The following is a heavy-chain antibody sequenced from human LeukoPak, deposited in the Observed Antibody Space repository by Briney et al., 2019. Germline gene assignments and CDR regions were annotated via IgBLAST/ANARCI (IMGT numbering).Heavy chain of an antibody. J-gene: IGHJ4*02. CDR3: ARDSVVEGYYDSSGYYIY. V-gene: IGHV3-38-3*01. Sequence: GGSLRLSCAASGFTVSSNEMSWVRQAPGKGLEWVSSISGGSTYYADSRKGRFTISRDNSKNTLHLQMNSLRAEDTAVYYCARDSVVEGYYDSSGYYIYWGQGTLVTVSS. CDR2: ISGGST. CDR1: GFTVSSNE. D-gene: IGHD3-22*01.